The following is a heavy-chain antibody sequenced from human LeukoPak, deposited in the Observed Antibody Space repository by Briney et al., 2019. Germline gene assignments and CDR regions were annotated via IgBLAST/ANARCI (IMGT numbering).Heavy chain of an antibody. Sequence: PGGSLRLSCAASGFTFSSYWMSWVRQAPGKGLEWVANIKQDGSEKYYVDSVEGRFTISRDNAKNSLYLQMNSLRAEDTAVYYCARERAHDYVWGSYRWPIDYWGQGTLVTVSS. D-gene: IGHD3-16*02. J-gene: IGHJ4*02. CDR2: IKQDGSEK. V-gene: IGHV3-7*01. CDR1: GFTFSSYW. CDR3: ARERAHDYVWGSYRWPIDY.